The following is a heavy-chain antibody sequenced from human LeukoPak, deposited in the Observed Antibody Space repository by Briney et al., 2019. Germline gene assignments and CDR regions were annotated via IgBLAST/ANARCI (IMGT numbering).Heavy chain of an antibody. V-gene: IGHV4-39*01. J-gene: IGHJ4*02. Sequence: PSETLSLTCTVSGGSVSSGSYYWSWIRQPPGKGLEWIGYIYYSGSTYYNPSLKSRVTISVDTSKNQFSLKLSSVTAADTAVYYCARLRYYYGSGSYYTRLYFDYWGQGTLVTVSS. CDR1: GGSVSSGSYY. CDR2: IYYSGST. CDR3: ARLRYYYGSGSYYTRLYFDY. D-gene: IGHD3-10*01.